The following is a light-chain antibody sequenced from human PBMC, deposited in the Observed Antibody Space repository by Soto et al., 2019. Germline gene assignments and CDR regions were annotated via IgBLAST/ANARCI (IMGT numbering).Light chain of an antibody. V-gene: IGKV1-8*01. CDR3: QQYDDWPWT. Sequence: AIRMTQSPSSLSASTGDRVTITCRASQGISSYLAWYQQKPGKAPKLLIYAASTLQSGVPSRFSGSGSGTDFTLTISCLQSEDFAFYYCQQYDDWPWTFGQGTKVEIK. CDR2: AAS. J-gene: IGKJ1*01. CDR1: QGISSY.